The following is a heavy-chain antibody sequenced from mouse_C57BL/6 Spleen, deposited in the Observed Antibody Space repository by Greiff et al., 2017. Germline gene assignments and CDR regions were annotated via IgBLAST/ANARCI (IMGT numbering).Heavy chain of an antibody. CDR1: GYTFTSYW. D-gene: IGHD2-5*01. CDR2: IYPGSGST. J-gene: IGHJ4*01. V-gene: IGHV1-55*01. CDR3: ARKGAHYYSIYYAMDY. Sequence: QVQLQQPGAELVKPGASVKMSCKASGYTFTSYWITWVKQRPGQGLEWIGDIYPGSGSTNYNEKFKSKATLTVDTSSSTAYMQLSSLTSEDSAVYYCARKGAHYYSIYYAMDYWGQGTSVTVSS.